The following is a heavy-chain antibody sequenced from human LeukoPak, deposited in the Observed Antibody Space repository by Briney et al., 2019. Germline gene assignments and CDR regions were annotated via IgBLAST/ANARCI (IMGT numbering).Heavy chain of an antibody. J-gene: IGHJ4*02. CDR1: GLTFSSYG. D-gene: IGHD1-26*01. V-gene: IGHV3-30*02. CDR2: IRYDGSNK. Sequence: GGSLRLSCAASGLTFSSYGMHWVRQAPGKGLEWVAFIRYDGSNKYYADSVKGRFTISRDNSKNTLYLQMNSLRAEDTAVYYCARAASGSYPVLDYWGQGTLVTVSS. CDR3: ARAASGSYPVLDY.